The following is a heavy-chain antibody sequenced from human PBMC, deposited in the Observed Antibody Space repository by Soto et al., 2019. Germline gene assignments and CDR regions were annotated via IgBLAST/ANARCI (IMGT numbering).Heavy chain of an antibody. J-gene: IGHJ4*02. D-gene: IGHD6-19*01. CDR3: ASRTSGWYFDY. V-gene: IGHV3-23*01. Sequence: EVQLLESGGGLVQPGGSLRLSCRASGFTFSSYAMNWVRQAPGKGLEWVSVISGSDGSTYYADSVKGRFTISRDNSKNTLYLQMNSLRAEDRAVYYCASRTSGWYFDYWGQGTLVTVSS. CDR1: GFTFSSYA. CDR2: ISGSDGST.